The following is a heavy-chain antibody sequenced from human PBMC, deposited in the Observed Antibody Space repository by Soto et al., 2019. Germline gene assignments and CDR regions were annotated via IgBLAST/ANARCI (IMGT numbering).Heavy chain of an antibody. Sequence: EVQLVESGGGLIQPGGSLRLSCAASGFTFTGNDMNWVRQAPGKGLEWVSLLYSRGSTYYADSVKGRFTISRDNSKNTLYLQMSSLRAEDTAVYYCATRPLLPGAPWGQGTMVTVSS. CDR2: LYSRGST. V-gene: IGHV3-53*01. CDR3: ATRPLLPGAP. J-gene: IGHJ3*01. D-gene: IGHD3-22*01. CDR1: GFTFTGND.